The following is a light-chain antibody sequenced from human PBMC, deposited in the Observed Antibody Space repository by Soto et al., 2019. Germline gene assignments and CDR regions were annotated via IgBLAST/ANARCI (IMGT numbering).Light chain of an antibody. J-gene: IGKJ1*01. V-gene: IGKV3-15*01. CDR1: QSVSSN. Sequence: EIVLTQSPATLSVSPWERATLSCRASQSVSSNLAWYQQKPGQAPRLLIYGASTRATGIPARFSGSGSGTEFTLTISSLQSEDFAVYYCQQYNNWPPWKFGQGTKVAI. CDR3: QQYNNWPPWK. CDR2: GAS.